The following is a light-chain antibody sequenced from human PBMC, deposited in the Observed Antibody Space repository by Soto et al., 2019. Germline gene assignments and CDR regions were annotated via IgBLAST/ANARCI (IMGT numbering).Light chain of an antibody. CDR1: SSDVGGYNY. CDR3: SSYTSSSTPWV. CDR2: EVS. Sequence: QSALTQPASVSGSPGQSITISCTGISSDVGGYNYVSWYQQHPGKAPKLMIYEVSNRPSGVSNRFSGSKSGNTASLTISGLQAEDEADYYCSSYTSSSTPWVFGGGTQLTVL. J-gene: IGLJ3*02. V-gene: IGLV2-14*01.